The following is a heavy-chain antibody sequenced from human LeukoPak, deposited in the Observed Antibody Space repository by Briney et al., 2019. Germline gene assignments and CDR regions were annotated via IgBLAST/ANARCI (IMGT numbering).Heavy chain of an antibody. CDR2: INHSGST. J-gene: IGHJ5*02. CDR3: ARGGLRRWFDP. D-gene: IGHD6-19*01. V-gene: IGHV4-34*01. CDR1: GGSFSGYY. Sequence: ASETLSLTCAVYGGSFSGYYWSWIRQPPGKGLEWIGEINHSGSTNYNPSLKSRVTISVDTSKNQFSLKLSSVTAADTAVYYCARGGLRRWFDPWGQGTLVTVSS.